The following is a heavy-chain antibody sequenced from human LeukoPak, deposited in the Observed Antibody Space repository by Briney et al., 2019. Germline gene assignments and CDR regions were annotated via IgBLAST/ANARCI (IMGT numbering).Heavy chain of an antibody. CDR2: INPSGGST. V-gene: IGHV1-46*01. J-gene: IGHJ4*02. D-gene: IGHD1-26*01. CDR1: GYTFTGYY. CDR3: ARDLWEPTGFDY. Sequence: ASVKVSCKASGYTFTGYYMHWVRQAPGQGLEWMGIINPSGGSTSYAQKFQGRVTMTRDMSTSTVYMELSSLRSEDTAVYYCARDLWEPTGFDYWGQGTLVTVSS.